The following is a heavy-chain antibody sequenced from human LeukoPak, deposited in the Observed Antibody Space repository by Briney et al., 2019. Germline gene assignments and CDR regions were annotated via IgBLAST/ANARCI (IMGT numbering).Heavy chain of an antibody. CDR3: TRGPRGYYFDY. CDR2: INPKNGGT. Sequence: GASVNVSCKASGYTFTGYFMHWVRQAPGQGLEWMGWINPKNGGTDSAQTFQGRVTMTRDTSISTAYMEVSSLRSDDTAIYYCTRGPRGYYFDYWGQGTLVTVSS. CDR1: GYTFTGYF. J-gene: IGHJ4*02. V-gene: IGHV1-2*02.